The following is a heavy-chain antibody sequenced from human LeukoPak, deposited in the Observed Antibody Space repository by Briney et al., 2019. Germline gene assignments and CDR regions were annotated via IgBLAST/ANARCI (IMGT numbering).Heavy chain of an antibody. CDR3: ARDQERGYSGYDISLYGMDV. J-gene: IGHJ6*02. Sequence: GGSLRLSCAASGFTFGSPWMHWVRQAPGKGLEWVANIKPDGSEKYYVDSVKGRFTISRDNPKNSLYLQMNSLRAEDTAVYYCARDQERGYSGYDISLYGMDVWGQGTTVTVSS. D-gene: IGHD5-12*01. V-gene: IGHV3-7*01. CDR1: GFTFGSPW. CDR2: IKPDGSEK.